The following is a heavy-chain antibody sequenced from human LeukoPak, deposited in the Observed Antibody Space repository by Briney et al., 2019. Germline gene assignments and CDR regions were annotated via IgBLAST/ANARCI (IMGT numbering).Heavy chain of an antibody. CDR3: AREMAVAGAEVIDS. CDR1: GYTVTSYG. J-gene: IGHJ4*02. Sequence: ASVKVSCKASGYTVTSYGLSCVRQAPGQGLEWRGWMSTYNDNIHDAQNFQGRVTMTTDTSTNTSYMELRRLRADDTAVYYCAREMAVAGAEVIDSWGQGTLVTVSS. D-gene: IGHD6-19*01. CDR2: MSTYNDNI. V-gene: IGHV1-18*01.